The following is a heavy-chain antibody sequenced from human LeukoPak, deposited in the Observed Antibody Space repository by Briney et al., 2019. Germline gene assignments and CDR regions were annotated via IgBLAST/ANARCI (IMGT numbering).Heavy chain of an antibody. CDR2: VSYDGSNK. V-gene: IGHV3-30-3*01. CDR3: LAVAGTYYGMDV. CDR1: GFTFSSYA. D-gene: IGHD6-19*01. Sequence: HPGRSLRLSCAASGFTFSSYAMHWVRQAPGKGLEWVAVVSYDGSNKYYADSVKGRFTISRDNSKNTLYLQMNSLRAEDTAVYYCLAVAGTYYGMDVWGQGTTVTVSS. J-gene: IGHJ6*02.